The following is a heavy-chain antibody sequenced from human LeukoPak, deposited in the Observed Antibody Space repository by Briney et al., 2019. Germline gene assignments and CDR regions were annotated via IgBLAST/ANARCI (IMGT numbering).Heavy chain of an antibody. CDR1: GDSHSSTNYY. J-gene: IGHJ4*02. Sequence: SETQSLTCSVSGDSHSSTNYYWGRVPKPPGGVLESIGGFYYSGNTYHTPSLKSRVTVSVDTAKNQFSLKMTSVTAADTAVYYCASGLAVGGVPDCWGQGTLVTVSS. CDR3: ASGLAVGGVPDC. CDR2: FYYSGNT. D-gene: IGHD2-8*02. V-gene: IGHV4-39*01.